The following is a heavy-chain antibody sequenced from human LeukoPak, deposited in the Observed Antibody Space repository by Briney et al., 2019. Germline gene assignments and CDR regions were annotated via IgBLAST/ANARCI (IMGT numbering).Heavy chain of an antibody. D-gene: IGHD3-10*01. CDR3: ARVPKGYGSGSKILYYFDY. CDR1: GGSISSGGYY. J-gene: IGHJ4*02. Sequence: SETLSLTCTVSGGSISSGGYYWSWIRQHPGKGLEWIGYIYYSGSTYYNPSLKSRVTISVDTSKNQFSLKLSSVTAADTAVYYCARVPKGYGSGSKILYYFDYWGQGTLVTVSS. CDR2: IYYSGST. V-gene: IGHV4-31*03.